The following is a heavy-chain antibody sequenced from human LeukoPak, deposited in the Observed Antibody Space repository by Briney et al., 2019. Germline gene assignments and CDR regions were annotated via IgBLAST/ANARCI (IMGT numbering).Heavy chain of an antibody. Sequence: PGGSLRLSCAASGFTFSDYYMSWIRQALGKGLEWVSYISSSGSTIYYADSVKGRFTISRDNAKNSLYLQMNSLRAEDTAVYYCARWVRSGIVGTTTGFDYWGQGTLVTVSS. CDR2: ISSSGSTI. V-gene: IGHV3-11*01. CDR1: GFTFSDYY. J-gene: IGHJ4*02. CDR3: ARWVRSGIVGTTTGFDY. D-gene: IGHD1-26*01.